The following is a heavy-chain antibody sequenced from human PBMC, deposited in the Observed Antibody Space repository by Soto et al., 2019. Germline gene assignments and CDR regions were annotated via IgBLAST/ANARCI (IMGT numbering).Heavy chain of an antibody. CDR2: IYWNDDK. CDR3: AHRLANIVATEYYFDY. Sequence: SGPTLVNPTQTLTLTCTFSGFSLNTSGVGVGWIRQPPGKALEWLALIYWNDDKRYSPSLKSRLTITKDTSKNQVVLTMTNMDPVDAATFFCAHRLANIVATEYYFDYWGQGTLVTVSS. V-gene: IGHV2-5*01. J-gene: IGHJ4*02. D-gene: IGHD5-12*01. CDR1: GFSLNTSGVG.